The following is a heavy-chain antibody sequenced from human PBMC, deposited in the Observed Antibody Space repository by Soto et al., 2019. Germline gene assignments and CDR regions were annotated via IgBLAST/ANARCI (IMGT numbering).Heavy chain of an antibody. D-gene: IGHD6-13*01. CDR3: ARNFIAAAVNWFDP. V-gene: IGHV1-18*01. CDR1: GYTFTSYG. J-gene: IGHJ5*02. CDR2: ISAYNGNT. Sequence: ASVKVSCKASGYTFTSYGISWVRQAPGQGLEWMGWISAYNGNTNYAQKLQGRVTMTTDTSTSTACMELRSLRSDDTAVYYCARNFIAAAVNWFDPWGQGTLVTVSS.